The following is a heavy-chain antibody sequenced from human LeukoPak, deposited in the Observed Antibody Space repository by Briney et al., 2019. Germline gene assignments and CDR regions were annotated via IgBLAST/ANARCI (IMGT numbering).Heavy chain of an antibody. CDR2: ISSSSSTI. CDR3: ARGLSGTYYFLAY. Sequence: GGSLRLSCAASGFTFSTYSMNWVRQAPGKGLEWVSYISSSSSTIYYADSVKGRFTISRDNAKNSLYLQMNSLRGEDTAVYYCARGLSGTYYFLAYWGQGTLVTVSS. CDR1: GFTFSTYS. J-gene: IGHJ4*02. V-gene: IGHV3-48*04. D-gene: IGHD1-26*01.